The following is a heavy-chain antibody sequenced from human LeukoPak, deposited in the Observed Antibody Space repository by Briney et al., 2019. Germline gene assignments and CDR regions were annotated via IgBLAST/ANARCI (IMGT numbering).Heavy chain of an antibody. Sequence: SEALSLTCSVSGASISSYYWFWIRQPPGRGLEWIGYIYYNGNTNYHPSLESRVTLSVDTSNNYFSLRLNYVTVADTAVYYCARASDTAMVIDYWGQGTLVTVSS. V-gene: IGHV4-59*01. CDR1: GASISSYY. D-gene: IGHD5-18*01. CDR2: IYYNGNT. J-gene: IGHJ4*02. CDR3: ARASDTAMVIDY.